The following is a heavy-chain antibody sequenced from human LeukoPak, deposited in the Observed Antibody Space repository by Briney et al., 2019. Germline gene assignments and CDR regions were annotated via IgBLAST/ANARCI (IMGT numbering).Heavy chain of an antibody. CDR2: INRSGNII. CDR3: ARGYDILTNAFDY. D-gene: IGHD3-9*01. J-gene: IGHJ4*02. V-gene: IGHV3-48*03. CDR1: GFTFSSYA. Sequence: PGGSLRLSCAASGFTFSSYAMNRVRQAPGKGLEWVSYINRSGNIIYYADSVKGRFTISRDNAKNSLYLQMNSLRAEDTAVYYCARGYDILTNAFDYWGQGTLVTVSS.